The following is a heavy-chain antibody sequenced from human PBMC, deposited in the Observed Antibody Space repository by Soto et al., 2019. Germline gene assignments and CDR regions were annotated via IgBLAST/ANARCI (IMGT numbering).Heavy chain of an antibody. CDR2: ISYDGNNK. CDR3: AKDHLETTVTTPSY. D-gene: IGHD4-17*01. Sequence: QVQLVESGGGVVQPGRSLRLSCAASGFTFSSYGMHWVRQAPGKGLEWVAVISYDGNNKYYADSVKGRFTISRDNFKNTLYQQMDSLRAEDTAMYYCAKDHLETTVTTPSYWGQGTLVTVSS. V-gene: IGHV3-30*18. J-gene: IGHJ4*02. CDR1: GFTFSSYG.